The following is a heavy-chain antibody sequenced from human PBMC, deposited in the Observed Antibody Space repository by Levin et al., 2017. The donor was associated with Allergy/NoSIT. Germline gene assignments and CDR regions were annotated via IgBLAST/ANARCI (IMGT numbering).Heavy chain of an antibody. J-gene: IGHJ6*02. V-gene: IGHV3-23*01. CDR2: ISGSGGST. CDR3: AKGDHDWGEGDYYDDGMDV. Sequence: GASVKVSCTASGFTFSSYAMTWVRQAPGKGLEWVSTISGSGGSTYCADSVQGRFTISRDNSKNTLSLQMNNLRAEDTAVYYCAKGDHDWGEGDYYDDGMDVWGQGTTVTVSS. CDR1: GFTFSSYA. D-gene: IGHD7-27*01.